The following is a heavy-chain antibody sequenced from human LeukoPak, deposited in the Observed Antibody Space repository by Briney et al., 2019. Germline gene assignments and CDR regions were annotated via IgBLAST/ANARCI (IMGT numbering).Heavy chain of an antibody. CDR2: VSGSGRST. CDR1: GLTFSSHW. J-gene: IGHJ1*01. Sequence: GGSLRLSCAASGLTFSSHWMHWVRQAPGKGLEWVSGVSGSGRSTYYADSVKGRFTISRDNSKNTLYLQMNSLRVEDTAVYYCAKASDSSGYYEGYFQHWGQGTLVTVSS. D-gene: IGHD3-22*01. V-gene: IGHV3-23*01. CDR3: AKASDSSGYYEGYFQH.